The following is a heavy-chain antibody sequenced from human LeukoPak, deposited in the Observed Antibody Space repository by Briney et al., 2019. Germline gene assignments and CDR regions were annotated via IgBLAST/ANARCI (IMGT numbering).Heavy chain of an antibody. V-gene: IGHV3-23*01. D-gene: IGHD3-22*01. CDR3: ARELIVVVIPPDAFDI. CDR1: GFAFSSYA. J-gene: IGHJ3*02. CDR2: ISGSGGST. Sequence: GGSLRLPCAASGFAFSSYAMSWVRQAPAKGLEWVSAISGSGGSTYYADSVKGRFTISRDNSKNTLYLQMNSLRAEDTAVYYCARELIVVVIPPDAFDIWGQGTMVTVSS.